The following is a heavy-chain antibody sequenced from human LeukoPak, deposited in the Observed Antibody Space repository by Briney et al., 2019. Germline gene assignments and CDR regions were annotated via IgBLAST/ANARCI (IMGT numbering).Heavy chain of an antibody. CDR3: ARRGFLEWEYYFDY. D-gene: IGHD3-3*01. Sequence: SETLSLTCTVSGGSISSSSYYWGWIRQPPGKGLEWIGSIYYSGSTYYNPSLKSRVTISVDTSKNQFSLKLSSVTAADTAVYYCARRGFLEWEYYFDYWGEGTLVTVSS. J-gene: IGHJ4*02. V-gene: IGHV4-39*01. CDR1: GGSISSSSYY. CDR2: IYYSGST.